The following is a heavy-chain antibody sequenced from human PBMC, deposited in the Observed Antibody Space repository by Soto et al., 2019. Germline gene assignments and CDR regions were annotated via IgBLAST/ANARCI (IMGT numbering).Heavy chain of an antibody. V-gene: IGHV4-31*03. J-gene: IGHJ6*03. CDR1: GGSISSGGYY. CDR2: IYYSGST. Sequence: SETLSLTCTVSGGSISSGGYYWSWIRQHPGKGLEWIGYIYYSGSTYYNPSLKSRVTISVDTSKNQFSLKLSSVTAADTAVYYCARVLREIVVPAAMVGYYYYYMDVWGKGTTVTVSS. D-gene: IGHD2-2*01. CDR3: ARVLREIVVPAAMVGYYYYYMDV.